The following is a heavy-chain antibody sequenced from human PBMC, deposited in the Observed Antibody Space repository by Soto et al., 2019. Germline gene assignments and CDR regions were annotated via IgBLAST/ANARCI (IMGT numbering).Heavy chain of an antibody. J-gene: IGHJ4*02. CDR1: VFTFSSYA. Sequence: GGSLRLSCAASVFTFSSYAMIWVRQAPGKGLEWVSAISGSGGSTYYADSVKGRFTISRDNSKNTLYLQMNSLRAEDTAVYYCAKVDLWFGGPKGFFDYWGQGTLVTVSS. CDR3: AKVDLWFGGPKGFFDY. D-gene: IGHD3-10*01. CDR2: ISGSGGST. V-gene: IGHV3-23*01.